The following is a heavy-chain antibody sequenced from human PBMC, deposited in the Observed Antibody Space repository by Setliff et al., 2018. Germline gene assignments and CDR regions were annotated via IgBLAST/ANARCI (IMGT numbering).Heavy chain of an antibody. D-gene: IGHD1-26*01. V-gene: IGHV3-33*08. CDR1: GFTFSTYA. Sequence: LRLSCAASGFTFSTYAMHWVRQAPGKGLEWVGYIFYDGSEKYYADSVKGRFTISRDNSKNTVYLEMNNLRADDTAVYYCAGDPPRSDWRLDSWGQGTLVTVS. J-gene: IGHJ4*02. CDR3: AGDPPRSDWRLDS. CDR2: IFYDGSEK.